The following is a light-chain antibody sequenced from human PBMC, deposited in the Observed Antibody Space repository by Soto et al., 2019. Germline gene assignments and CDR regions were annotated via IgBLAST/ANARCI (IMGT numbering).Light chain of an antibody. CDR1: SSNIGAGYD. Sequence: QSVLTQPPSVSGPPGQRVTISCTGSSSNIGAGYDVHWYQQRPGTAPKLLIFGNTNRPSGVPDRFSGSKSGTSASLAITGLQAEDEGDYYCQSYDSTLSARYVFGTGTKLTVL. V-gene: IGLV1-40*01. CDR2: GNT. J-gene: IGLJ1*01. CDR3: QSYDSTLSARYV.